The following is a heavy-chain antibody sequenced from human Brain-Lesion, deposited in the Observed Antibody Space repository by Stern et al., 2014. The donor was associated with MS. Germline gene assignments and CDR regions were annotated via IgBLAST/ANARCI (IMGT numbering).Heavy chain of an antibody. V-gene: IGHV1-2*02. CDR3: ARDQRGITIFGVVTDYYYLGMDV. J-gene: IGHJ6*02. CDR1: GYIFTGYY. Sequence: VQLVESGAEVKKPGASVKVSCKTSGYIFTGYYIHWVRQAPGHGLEWMAWINPNTGGTKYAKKVQGRVTMSRDTSISTAYVELSSLTSDDTAVYYCARDQRGITIFGVVTDYYYLGMDVWGQGTTVTVSS. CDR2: INPNTGGT. D-gene: IGHD3-3*01.